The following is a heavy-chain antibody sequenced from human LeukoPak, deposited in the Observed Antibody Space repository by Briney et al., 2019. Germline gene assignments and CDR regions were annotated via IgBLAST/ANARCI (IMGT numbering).Heavy chain of an antibody. Sequence: GESLKISCKGSGYGFSSYWIGWVRQMPGKGLEYMGIICPGDSDTRYSQSFQGLVTISADKSITTAYLQWSSLKASDTAMYYCARHTTVGGSLRFDYWGQGTLVSVSS. CDR2: ICPGDSDT. CDR3: ARHTTVGGSLRFDY. CDR1: GYGFSSYW. D-gene: IGHD4-23*01. V-gene: IGHV5-51*01. J-gene: IGHJ4*02.